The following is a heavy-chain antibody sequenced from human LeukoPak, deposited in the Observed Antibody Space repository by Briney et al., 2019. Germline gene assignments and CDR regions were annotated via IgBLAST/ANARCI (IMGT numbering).Heavy chain of an antibody. J-gene: IGHJ4*02. Sequence: GGSLRLSCAASGFTFAIHAMTWVRQAPGRGLEWVSVIYSAGSTYYADSVKGRFTISRDNSKNTLYLQMNSLRAEDTAVYYCARVLYSGYDYWGQGTLVTVSS. CDR1: GFTFAIHA. V-gene: IGHV3-53*01. CDR3: ARVLYSGYDY. D-gene: IGHD5-12*01. CDR2: IYSAGST.